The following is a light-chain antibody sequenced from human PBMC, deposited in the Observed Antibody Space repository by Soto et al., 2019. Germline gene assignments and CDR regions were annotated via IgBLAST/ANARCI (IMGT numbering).Light chain of an antibody. V-gene: IGKV1-39*01. CDR2: AAS. CDR1: QSISSY. CDR3: QQSYSTPIT. J-gene: IGKJ5*01. Sequence: DIVMTQSPSSLSASVGDRVTITCRASQSISSYLNWYQQKPGKAPKLLIYAASSLQSGVPSRFSGSGSGTDFTLTISSLQPEDFATYYCQQSYSTPITFGQGTRLEI.